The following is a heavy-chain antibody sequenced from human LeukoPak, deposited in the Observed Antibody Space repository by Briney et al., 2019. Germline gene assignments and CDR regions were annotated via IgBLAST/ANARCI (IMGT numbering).Heavy chain of an antibody. D-gene: IGHD3-9*01. V-gene: IGHV4-59*08. CDR1: GGSISSYY. Sequence: PSETLSLTCTVSGGSISSYYWSWIRQPPGKGLEWIGYIYYSGSTNYNPSLKSRVTISVDTSKNQFSLKLSSVTAADTAMYYCARHGGLFRYDILTLDYWGQGTLVTVSS. J-gene: IGHJ4*02. CDR2: IYYSGST. CDR3: ARHGGLFRYDILTLDY.